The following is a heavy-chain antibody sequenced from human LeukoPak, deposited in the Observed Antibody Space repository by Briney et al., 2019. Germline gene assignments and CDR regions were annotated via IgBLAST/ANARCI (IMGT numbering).Heavy chain of an antibody. J-gene: IGHJ4*02. V-gene: IGHV1-2*02. D-gene: IGHD5-12*01. CDR1: GYTFTGYY. CDR3: ARAWLRLNPYFDY. CDR2: INPNSGGT. Sequence: ASVKVSCKASGYTFTGYYMHWVRQAPGQGLEWMGWINPNSGGTNYAQKFQGRVTMTRDTSISTSYMELSRLRSDGTAVYYCARAWLRLNPYFDYWGQGTLVTVSS.